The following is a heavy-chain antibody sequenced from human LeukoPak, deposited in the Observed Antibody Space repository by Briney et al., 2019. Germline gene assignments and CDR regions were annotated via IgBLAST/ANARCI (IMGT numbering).Heavy chain of an antibody. J-gene: IGHJ4*02. CDR3: ARARSIYKNIVVVPPASNLPFGY. D-gene: IGHD2-2*01. Sequence: ASVKVSCKASGYTFTGYYMHWVRQAPGQGLEWMGWINPNSGGTNYAQNFQGRVTMTRDTSISTAHMELSRLRSDDTAVYYCARARSIYKNIVVVPPASNLPFGYWGQGTLVTVSS. CDR1: GYTFTGYY. V-gene: IGHV1-2*02. CDR2: INPNSGGT.